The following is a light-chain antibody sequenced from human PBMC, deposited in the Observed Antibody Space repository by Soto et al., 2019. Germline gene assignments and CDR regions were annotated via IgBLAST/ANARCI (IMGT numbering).Light chain of an antibody. CDR2: DAS. Sequence: ENVLTQSPATLSLSPGERATLSCRASHSFSSYVAWYQQKPGQAPRLLIYDASNRATGIPARFSGSGSGTDFTLTISSLEPEDFAVYYCQQRSNWPPRITFGQGTRLDIK. CDR1: HSFSSY. J-gene: IGKJ5*01. CDR3: QQRSNWPPRIT. V-gene: IGKV3-11*01.